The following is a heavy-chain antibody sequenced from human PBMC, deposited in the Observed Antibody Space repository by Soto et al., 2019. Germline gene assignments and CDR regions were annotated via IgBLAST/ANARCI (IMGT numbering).Heavy chain of an antibody. CDR2: ISGSGGGT. CDR3: ARRGNRFLEWLPFDY. V-gene: IGHV3-23*01. Sequence: GGSLRLSCAASGFSFSNHAVSWVRQAPGKGLEWVSGISGSGGGTDYADSVKGRFTVSRDNSKNTLYLQMNSLRAEDAAVYFCARRGNRFLEWLPFDYWGQGTLVTVSS. D-gene: IGHD3-3*01. CDR1: GFSFSNHA. J-gene: IGHJ4*02.